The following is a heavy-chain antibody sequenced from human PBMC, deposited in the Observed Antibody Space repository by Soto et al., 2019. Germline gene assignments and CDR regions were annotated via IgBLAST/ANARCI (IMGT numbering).Heavy chain of an antibody. V-gene: IGHV3-7*04. J-gene: IGHJ4*02. CDR3: ARGVRKFAS. Sequence: PGGSLRLSCTASGFTFSDSWMTWVRHAPGKGLEWVARIKPDESEKKYADSVKGRFSISIDNAKNSMYLQMDSLRGEDTAVYYCARGVRKFASWGQGALVKVSS. D-gene: IGHD3-10*01. CDR2: IKPDESEK. CDR1: GFTFSDSW.